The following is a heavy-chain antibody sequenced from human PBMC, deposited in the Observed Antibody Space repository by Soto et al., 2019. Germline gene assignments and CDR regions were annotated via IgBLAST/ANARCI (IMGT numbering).Heavy chain of an antibody. CDR2: IYYSGST. V-gene: IGHV4-39*01. CDR1: GGSISSSSYY. D-gene: IGHD4-4*01. J-gene: IGHJ6*03. Sequence: SETLSLTCTVSGGSISSSSYYWGWIRQPLGKGLEWIGSIYYSGSTYYNPSLKSRVTISVDTSKNQFSLKLSSVTAADTAVYYCARGEDYRPTFTPHYYYLDVSAKGTTVTVSS. CDR3: ARGEDYRPTFTPHYYYLDV.